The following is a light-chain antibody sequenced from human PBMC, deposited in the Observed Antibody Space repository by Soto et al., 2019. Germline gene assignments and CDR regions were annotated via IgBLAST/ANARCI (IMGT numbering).Light chain of an antibody. Sequence: EIVLTQSPATLPLSPGERATLSCRASQSVSSYLAWYQQNPGQAPRLLIYDASNRATGIPARFSCSGSGTDFTLTISSIEPEDLAVYYCQQRSNWPLTFGGGTKVEIK. V-gene: IGKV3-11*01. CDR2: DAS. CDR1: QSVSSY. J-gene: IGKJ4*01. CDR3: QQRSNWPLT.